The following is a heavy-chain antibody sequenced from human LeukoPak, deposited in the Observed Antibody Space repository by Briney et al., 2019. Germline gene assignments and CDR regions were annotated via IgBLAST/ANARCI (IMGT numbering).Heavy chain of an antibody. CDR2: INPSGGST. CDR1: GYTFTSYY. CDR3: ARVDGDYDYYYYGMDV. D-gene: IGHD4-17*01. J-gene: IGHJ6*02. V-gene: IGHV1-46*01. Sequence: ASVKVSCKASGYTFTSYYMHWVRQAPEQGLEWMGIINPSGGSTSYAQKFQGRVTMTRDTSTSTVYMELSSLRSEDTAVYYCARVDGDYDYYYYGMDVWGQGTTVTVSS.